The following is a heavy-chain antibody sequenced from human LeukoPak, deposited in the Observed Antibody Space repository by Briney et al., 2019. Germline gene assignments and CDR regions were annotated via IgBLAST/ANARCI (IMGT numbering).Heavy chain of an antibody. CDR1: GFTFSNAW. CDR2: IKSKTDGGTT. Sequence: PGGSLRLSCAASGFTFSNAWMSWVRQAPGKGLEWVGRIKSKTDGGTTDYAAPVKGRFTISRDDSKNTLYLQMNSLKTEDTAVYYCTTELDYYGSGSYYHWGQGTLVTVSS. J-gene: IGHJ5*02. CDR3: TTELDYYGSGSYYH. D-gene: IGHD3-10*01. V-gene: IGHV3-15*01.